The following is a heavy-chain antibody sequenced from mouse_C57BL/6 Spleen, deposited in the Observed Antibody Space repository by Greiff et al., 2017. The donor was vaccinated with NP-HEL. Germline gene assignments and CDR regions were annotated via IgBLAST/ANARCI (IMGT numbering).Heavy chain of an antibody. J-gene: IGHJ4*01. CDR3: ARVKEGAMDD. CDR2: ISSGGSYT. Sequence: EVKLEESGGDLVKPGGSLKLSCAASGFTFSSYGMSWVRQTPDKRLEWVATISSGGSYTYYPDSVKGRFTISRDNAKNTLYLQMSSLKSEDTAMYYCARVKEGAMDDWGQGTSVTVSS. CDR1: GFTFSSYG. V-gene: IGHV5-6*01.